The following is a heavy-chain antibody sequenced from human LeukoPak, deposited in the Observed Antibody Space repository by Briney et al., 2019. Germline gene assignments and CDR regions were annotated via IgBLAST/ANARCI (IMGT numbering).Heavy chain of an antibody. V-gene: IGHV4-30-4*08. J-gene: IGHJ4*02. CDR3: ARGQYYYDSSGYAFDY. Sequence: LRLSCAASGFTFSSYSMNWIRQPPGKGLEWIGYIYYSGSTYCNPSLKSRVTISVDTSKNQFSLKLSSVTAAGTAVYYCARGQYYYDSSGYAFDYWGQGTLVTVSS. CDR2: IYYSGST. D-gene: IGHD3-22*01. CDR1: GFTFSSYS.